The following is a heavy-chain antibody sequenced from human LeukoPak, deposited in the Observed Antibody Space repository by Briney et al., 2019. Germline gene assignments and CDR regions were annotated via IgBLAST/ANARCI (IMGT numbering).Heavy chain of an antibody. D-gene: IGHD5-12*01. V-gene: IGHV3-66*02. CDR1: GFTVISNY. Sequence: GGSLRLSCAASGFTVISNYMSWVRQAPGKGLEWVSVIYSGGSTYYADSVKGRFTISRDNSKNTLYLQMNSLRAEDTAVYYCARDRWVGGYDYFDYWGQGTLVTVSS. CDR2: IYSGGST. J-gene: IGHJ4*02. CDR3: ARDRWVGGYDYFDY.